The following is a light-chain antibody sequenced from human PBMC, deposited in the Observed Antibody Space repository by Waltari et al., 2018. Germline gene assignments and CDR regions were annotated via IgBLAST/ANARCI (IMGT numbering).Light chain of an antibody. V-gene: IGKV4-1*01. CDR1: QSVLYSPNNKNY. J-gene: IGKJ1*01. Sequence: DIVMTQSPDSLAVSLGERATVNCKSSQSVLYSPNNKNYLAWYQQKPGQPPKLPIYWASTPESGVPDRFSGSGSGTDFTLTISSLQAEDVAVYYCQQYANTPRTFGQVTTVEIK. CDR3: QQYANTPRT. CDR2: WAS.